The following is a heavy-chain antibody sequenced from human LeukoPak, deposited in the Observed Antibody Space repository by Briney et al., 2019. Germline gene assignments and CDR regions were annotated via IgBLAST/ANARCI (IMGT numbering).Heavy chain of an antibody. CDR3: ARIPAIAGIDY. CDR1: GFTFSSYN. D-gene: IGHD6-13*01. Sequence: GGSLRLSCAASGFTFSSYNMNWVRQAPGKGLEWVSSISHSSSDIYYADSVKGRFTISRDNAKNSLYLQMNSLRAEDMAVYYCARIPAIAGIDYWGQGTLVTVSS. V-gene: IGHV3-21*01. CDR2: ISHSSSDI. J-gene: IGHJ4*02.